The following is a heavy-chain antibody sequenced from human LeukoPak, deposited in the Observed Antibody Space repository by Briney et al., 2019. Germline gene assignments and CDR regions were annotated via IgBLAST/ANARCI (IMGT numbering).Heavy chain of an antibody. Sequence: GASVKVSCKVSGYTLTELSMHWVRQAPGKGLEWMGGFDPEDGETIYAQKFQGRVTMTEDTSTDTAYMELSSLRSEDTAVYYCARGLYPIDLWPYDSSGYSFDYWGQGTLVTVSS. V-gene: IGHV1-24*01. CDR3: ARGLYPIDLWPYDSSGYSFDY. J-gene: IGHJ4*02. CDR2: FDPEDGET. D-gene: IGHD3-22*01. CDR1: GYTLTELS.